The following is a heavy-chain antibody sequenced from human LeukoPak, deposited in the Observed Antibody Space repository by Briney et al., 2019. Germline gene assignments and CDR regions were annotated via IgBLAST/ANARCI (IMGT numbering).Heavy chain of an antibody. Sequence: GGSLRLSCAASGFTFSSYAMTWVRQAPGKGLEWVSGITGIDSTPYYADSVKGRFTISRDNSKNTLYLQMNSLRGEDTAAYYCAKDAVRGSGRINWFDSWGQGTLVTVSS. CDR1: GFTFSSYA. J-gene: IGHJ5*01. CDR2: ITGIDSTP. V-gene: IGHV3-23*01. CDR3: AKDAVRGSGRINWFDS. D-gene: IGHD3-10*01.